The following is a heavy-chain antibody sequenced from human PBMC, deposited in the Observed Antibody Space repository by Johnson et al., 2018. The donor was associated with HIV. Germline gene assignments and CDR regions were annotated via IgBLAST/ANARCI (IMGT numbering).Heavy chain of an antibody. CDR2: IRYDGSNK. CDR3: ASDGGSYPGGAFDI. D-gene: IGHD1-26*01. CDR1: GFTFSSYG. J-gene: IGHJ3*02. Sequence: QVQLVESGGGVVQPGGSLRLSCAASGFTFSSYGMHWVRQAPGTGLEWVAFIRYDGSNKYYADSVKGRFTISRDNSKNTLYLQMNSLGAEDTAVYYCASDGGSYPGGAFDIWGQGTMVTVSS. V-gene: IGHV3-30*02.